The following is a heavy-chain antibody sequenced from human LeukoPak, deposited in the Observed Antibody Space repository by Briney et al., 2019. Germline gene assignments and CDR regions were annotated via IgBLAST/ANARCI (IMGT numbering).Heavy chain of an antibody. Sequence: GGSLSLSCAASGFTYSRNWMTWVRQAPGKGREWVANIKQEGSEKQHVDSVKGRFSISRDNDKNSLYLQMNSLRVDDTAVYYCARDPWGPADQGGYNYGALDYWGQGTLVTVSS. CDR1: GFTYSRNW. CDR2: IKQEGSEK. V-gene: IGHV3-7*01. CDR3: ARDPWGPADQGGYNYGALDY. D-gene: IGHD5-18*01. J-gene: IGHJ4*02.